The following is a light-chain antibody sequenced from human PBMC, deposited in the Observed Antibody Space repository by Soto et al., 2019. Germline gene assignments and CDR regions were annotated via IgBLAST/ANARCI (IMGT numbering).Light chain of an antibody. V-gene: IGLV2-8*01. CDR1: SSDVGAYNY. Sequence: QSALTQPPSASGSPGQSVTISCTGTSSDVGAYNYVSWYQQHAGKAPKLVIYEVTKRPSGVPDRFSGSKSANTASLTVSGLQDEDEADYYCSSFSSRNTWVFGGGTKVTVL. J-gene: IGLJ3*02. CDR3: SSFSSRNTWV. CDR2: EVT.